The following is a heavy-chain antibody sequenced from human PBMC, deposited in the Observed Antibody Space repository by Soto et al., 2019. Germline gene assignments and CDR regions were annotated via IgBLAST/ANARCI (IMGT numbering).Heavy chain of an antibody. Sequence: QVQLVQSGAEVKKPGSSVKVSCKASGGTFNNYAISWVRQAPGQGLEWLGGIIPIFGTPQYAQRFQGRVTITADKSTDMVYFELRSGDAAVYYCARSEYTDLNFHAMDVWGQGATVNFAS. CDR3: ARSEYTDLNFHAMDV. V-gene: IGHV1-69*06. D-gene: IGHD2-21*02. J-gene: IGHJ6*02. CDR2: IIPIFGTP. CDR1: GGTFNNYA.